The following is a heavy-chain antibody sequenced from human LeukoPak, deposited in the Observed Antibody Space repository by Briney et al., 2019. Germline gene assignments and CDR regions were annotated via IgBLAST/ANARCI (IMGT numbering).Heavy chain of an antibody. CDR3: ARNKDGFGI. V-gene: IGHV1-8*01. CDR1: GYTFTSYD. D-gene: IGHD2/OR15-2a*01. Sequence: GASVKVSCKASGYTFTSYDIGWVRQATGQGLEWMGWMNPNSGNTGYARKFQGSVTMTRNTSISTAYMELSSLRSEDTAMYYCARNKDGFGIWGQGTMVTVSS. CDR2: MNPNSGNT. J-gene: IGHJ3*02.